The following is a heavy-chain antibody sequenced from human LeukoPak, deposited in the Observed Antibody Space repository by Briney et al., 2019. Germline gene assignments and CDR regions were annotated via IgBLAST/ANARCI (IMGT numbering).Heavy chain of an antibody. Sequence: GRSLRLSCAASGFTFDDYAMHWVRQAPGKGLEWVSGISWISGSIGYADSVKGRFTISRDNAKNSLYLQMNSLRAEDTALYYCAKGYCSSTSCREDYWGQGTLVTVSS. V-gene: IGHV3-9*01. CDR2: ISWISGSI. CDR3: AKGYCSSTSCREDY. D-gene: IGHD2-2*01. J-gene: IGHJ4*02. CDR1: GFTFDDYA.